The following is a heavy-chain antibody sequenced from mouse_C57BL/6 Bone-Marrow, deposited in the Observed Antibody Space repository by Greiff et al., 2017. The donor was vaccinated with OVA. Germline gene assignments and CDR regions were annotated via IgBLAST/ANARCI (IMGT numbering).Heavy chain of an antibody. CDR3: AKGLYYGNPYAMDY. CDR1: GFSLNSYG. Sequence: VQLQESGPGLVQPSQSLSITCTVSGFSLNSYGVHWVRQPPGKGLEWLGVIWSGGSTDYNAAFISRLSISKDNSKSQVFFKMNSLQADDTAIYYCAKGLYYGNPYAMDYWGQGTSVTVSS. D-gene: IGHD2-1*01. CDR2: IWSGGST. V-gene: IGHV2-4*01. J-gene: IGHJ4*01.